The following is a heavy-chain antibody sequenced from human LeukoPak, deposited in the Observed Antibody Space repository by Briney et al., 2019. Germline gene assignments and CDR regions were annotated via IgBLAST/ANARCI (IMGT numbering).Heavy chain of an antibody. D-gene: IGHD5-24*01. J-gene: IGHJ4*02. CDR3: ASSSSMATSRFDY. CDR2: IYYSGST. CDR1: GGSISSYY. V-gene: IGHV4-59*08. Sequence: SETLSLTCTVSGGSISSYYWSWIRQPPGKGLEWIGYIYYSGSTNYNPSLKSRVTISVDTSKNQFSLKLSSVTAADTAVYYCASSSSMATSRFDYWGQGTLVTVSS.